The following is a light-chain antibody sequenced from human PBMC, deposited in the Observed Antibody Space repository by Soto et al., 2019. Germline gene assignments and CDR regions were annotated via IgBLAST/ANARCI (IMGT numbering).Light chain of an antibody. V-gene: IGKV3-11*01. CDR2: DAS. J-gene: IGKJ4*01. Sequence: EIVLTQSPATLSLSPGERATLSCRASQSVSSYLAWYQQKPGQAPRLLIYDASNRATGIPARFSGSGSGTDFPLTISSLEPEDFAVYYCQQRSNWPRSLTFGGGTKVEIK. CDR3: QQRSNWPRSLT. CDR1: QSVSSY.